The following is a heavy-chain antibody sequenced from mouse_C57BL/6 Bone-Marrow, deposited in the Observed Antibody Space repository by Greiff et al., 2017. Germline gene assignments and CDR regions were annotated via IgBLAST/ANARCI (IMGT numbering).Heavy chain of an antibody. CDR3: ARRNYSNYFDY. J-gene: IGHJ2*01. CDR2: INPSSGYT. CDR1: GYTFTSYW. Sequence: QVQLQQSGAELAKPGASVKLSCKASGYTFTSYWMHWVKQRPGQGLEWFGYINPSSGYTKYNQTFKDKATLTADKSSSTSYMQLSSLTYEDSAVYYCARRNYSNYFDYWGQGTTLTVSS. D-gene: IGHD2-5*01. V-gene: IGHV1-7*01.